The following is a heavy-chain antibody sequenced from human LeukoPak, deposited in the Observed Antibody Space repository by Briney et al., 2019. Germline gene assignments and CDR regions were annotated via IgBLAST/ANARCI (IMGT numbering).Heavy chain of an antibody. CDR1: GFTFSSYS. V-gene: IGHV3-21*01. J-gene: IGHJ3*02. CDR3: ARGLRYFDWAPSGDAFDI. CDR2: ISSSSSYI. D-gene: IGHD3-9*01. Sequence: KPGGSLRLSCAASGFTFSSYSMNWVRQAPGKGLEWVSSISSSSSYIYYADSVKGRSTISRDNAKNSLYLQMNSLRAEDTAVYYCARGLRYFDWAPSGDAFDIWGQGTMVTVSS.